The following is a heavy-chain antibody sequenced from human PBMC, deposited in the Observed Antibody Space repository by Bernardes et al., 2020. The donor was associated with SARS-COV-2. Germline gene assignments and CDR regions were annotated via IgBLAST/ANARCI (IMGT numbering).Heavy chain of an antibody. D-gene: IGHD1-26*01. V-gene: IGHV1-2*02. CDR3: ARDLDRLYSGSRTDAFDI. CDR2: INPHSGGT. Sequence: AARKDYCKASGYTLSAYYMHWVRQAPGQGLEWMGWINPHSGGTNYAQKFQGRVTVTRDTSISTAYMELSRLTSDDTAVYYCARDLDRLYSGSRTDAFDIWGQGTMVTVSS. J-gene: IGHJ3*02. CDR1: GYTLSAYY.